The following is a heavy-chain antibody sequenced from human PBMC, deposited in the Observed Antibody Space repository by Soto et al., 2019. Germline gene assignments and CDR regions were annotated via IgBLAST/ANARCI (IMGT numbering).Heavy chain of an antibody. J-gene: IGHJ4*02. CDR2: ISAYNGNT. Sequence: ASVKVSCKASGYTFTSYGISWVRQAPGQGLEWMGWISAYNGNTNYAQKLQGRVTMTTETSTSTAYMELRSLRSDDTAVYYCARTDRIAAAGTRYYFDYWGQGTLVTVSS. CDR3: ARTDRIAAAGTRYYFDY. CDR1: GYTFTSYG. V-gene: IGHV1-18*01. D-gene: IGHD6-13*01.